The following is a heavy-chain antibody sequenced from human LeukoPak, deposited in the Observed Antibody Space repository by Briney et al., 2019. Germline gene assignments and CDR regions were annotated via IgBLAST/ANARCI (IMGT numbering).Heavy chain of an antibody. CDR2: IYYSGTT. CDR1: GDSISSYY. Sequence: PSETLSLTCTVSGDSISSYYWIWIRQPPGKGLEWIGYIYYSGTTNYNPSLKSRVTISVDTSKNQFSLNLTSVTAADTAVYYCARVIKSYYYAMDVWGQGTTVTVSS. CDR3: ARVIKSYYYAMDV. J-gene: IGHJ6*02. V-gene: IGHV4-59*01.